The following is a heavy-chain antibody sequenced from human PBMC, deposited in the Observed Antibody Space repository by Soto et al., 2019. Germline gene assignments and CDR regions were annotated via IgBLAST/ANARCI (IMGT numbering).Heavy chain of an antibody. CDR2: INAGNGNT. V-gene: IGHV1-3*01. Sequence: ASVKVSCKASGYTFTTNAMHWVRQAPGQRLEWMGWINAGNGNTKYSQKFQGRVTITRGTSANTAYMEMSSLRSEDTAVYYCARDLAAVADPYYFDYWGQGTLVTVSS. J-gene: IGHJ4*02. CDR3: ARDLAAVADPYYFDY. D-gene: IGHD6-19*01. CDR1: GYTFTTNA.